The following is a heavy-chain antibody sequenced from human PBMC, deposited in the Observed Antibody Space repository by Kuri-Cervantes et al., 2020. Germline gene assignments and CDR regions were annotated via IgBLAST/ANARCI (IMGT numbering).Heavy chain of an antibody. CDR1: GFTFSSYA. CDR2: ISGSGGTT. CDR3: AREYYSDYY. V-gene: IGHV3-23*01. Sequence: GGSLRLSCSASGFTFSSYAMTWVRQAPGKGLEWVSGISGSGGTTYYADSVKGRSTISRDNSKNTLYLQMNSLRAEDTALYYCAREYYSDYYWGQGTQVTVSS. D-gene: IGHD4-11*01. J-gene: IGHJ4*02.